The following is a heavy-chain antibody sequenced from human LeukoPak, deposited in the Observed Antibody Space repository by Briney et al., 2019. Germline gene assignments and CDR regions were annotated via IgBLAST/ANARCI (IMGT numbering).Heavy chain of an antibody. J-gene: IGHJ3*02. V-gene: IGHV3-30-3*01. CDR1: GFTFSSYA. CDR3: AKDIGPGGSWYGDAFDI. Sequence: GGSLRLSCAASGFTFSSYAMHWVRQAPGKGLEWVAVISYDGSNKYYADSVKGRFTISRDNSKNTLYLQMNSLRAEDTAVYYCAKDIGPGGSWYGDAFDIWGQGTMVTVSS. CDR2: ISYDGSNK. D-gene: IGHD6-13*01.